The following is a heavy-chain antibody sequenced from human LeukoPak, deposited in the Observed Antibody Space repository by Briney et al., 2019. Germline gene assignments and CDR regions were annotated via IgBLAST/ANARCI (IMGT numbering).Heavy chain of an antibody. Sequence: SETLSLTCTVSGDSISSDSYYCGWIRQPPGEGLEWIGSMYYSGSTHYNPSLKSRVTISVDTSKNQFSLKLSSVTAADTAVYYCARARIAAAADGYWFDPWGQGTLVTVSS. CDR2: MYYSGST. CDR1: GDSISSDSYY. CDR3: ARARIAAAADGYWFDP. J-gene: IGHJ5*02. V-gene: IGHV4-39*07. D-gene: IGHD6-13*01.